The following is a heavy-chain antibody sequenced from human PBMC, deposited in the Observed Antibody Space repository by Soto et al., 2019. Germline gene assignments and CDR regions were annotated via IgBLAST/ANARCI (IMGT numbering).Heavy chain of an antibody. V-gene: IGHV1-18*01. CDR3: ARYILSGDYGNYYYYAMDV. J-gene: IGHJ6*02. CDR1: GYTFTSYG. D-gene: IGHD3-9*01. Sequence: QVQLVQSGAEVKKPGASVKVSCRASGYTFTSYGISWVRQAPGQGLEWLGWISAYNGNTNYAQKFQGRVTMTTDTSTNTGYMELRSLRSDDSAMYFWARYILSGDYGNYYYYAMDVWGQGTTVAVSS. CDR2: ISAYNGNT.